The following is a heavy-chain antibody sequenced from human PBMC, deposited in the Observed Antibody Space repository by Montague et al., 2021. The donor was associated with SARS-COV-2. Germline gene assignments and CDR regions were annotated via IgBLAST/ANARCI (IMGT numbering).Heavy chain of an antibody. CDR2: VLYNKGT. D-gene: IGHD3-9*01. CDR3: VRHPQYDGLNGPPDF. CDR1: GVSVTDYY. Sequence: SETLSLTCTVSGVSVTDYYWSWIRQPPGKGLEWVGDVLYNKGTNFNPSLKKRVAISVDTCKNQFSLILTSVTAADTAFYYCVRHPQYDGLNGPPDFWDQGTLVTVAS. V-gene: IGHV4-59*08. J-gene: IGHJ4*02.